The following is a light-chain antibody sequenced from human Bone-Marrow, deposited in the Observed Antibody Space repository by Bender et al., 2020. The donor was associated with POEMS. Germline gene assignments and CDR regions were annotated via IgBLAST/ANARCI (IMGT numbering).Light chain of an antibody. Sequence: SSELTQPPSVSVSPGQTARITCSGDKLGDKYASWYQQKPGQSPILVIYKDTERPSGIPERFSGSSSGTTVTLTISGVQAEDEADYYCQSADSSGTYVFGTGTKVTVL. CDR3: QSADSSGTYV. CDR1: KLGDKY. CDR2: KDT. V-gene: IGLV3-25*03. J-gene: IGLJ1*01.